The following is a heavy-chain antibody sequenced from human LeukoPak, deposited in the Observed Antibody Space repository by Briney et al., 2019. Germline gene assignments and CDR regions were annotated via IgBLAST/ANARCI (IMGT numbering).Heavy chain of an antibody. J-gene: IGHJ4*02. CDR1: GFTFSSYG. CDR2: IWYDGSNK. V-gene: IGHV3-33*06. Sequence: GGSLRLSCAASGFTFSSYGMHWVRQAPGKGLEWVAVIWYDGSNKYYADSVKGRFTSSRDNSKNTLYLQMNSLRAEDTAVYYCAKEGRGWKPYDYWGQGTLVTVSS. CDR3: AKEGRGWKPYDY. D-gene: IGHD1-1*01.